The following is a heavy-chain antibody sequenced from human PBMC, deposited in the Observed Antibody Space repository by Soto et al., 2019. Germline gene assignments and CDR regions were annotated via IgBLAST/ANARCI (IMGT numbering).Heavy chain of an antibody. Sequence: GASVKVSCKASGGTFSSYAISWVRQAPGQGLEWMGGIIPIFGTANYAQEFQGRVTITADKSTSTAYMELSSLRSEDTAVYYCARGYCSGGSCYPDYWGQGTLVTVSS. CDR1: GGTFSSYA. CDR2: IIPIFGTA. CDR3: ARGYCSGGSCYPDY. D-gene: IGHD2-15*01. J-gene: IGHJ4*02. V-gene: IGHV1-69*06.